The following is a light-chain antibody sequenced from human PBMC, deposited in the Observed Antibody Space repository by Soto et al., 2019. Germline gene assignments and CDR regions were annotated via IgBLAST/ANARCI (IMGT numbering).Light chain of an antibody. CDR1: QRVSSN. J-gene: IGKJ1*01. V-gene: IGKV3-15*01. CDR2: GAS. CDR3: QQYDSWRQT. Sequence: VVSQSAAALSLPPGERATLSCRASQRVSSNVAWYQQKPGQAPRLLLYGASARATGVPARFSGSGSGTQFTLTISSLQSEDFAVYYCQQYDSWRQTFGQGTKV.